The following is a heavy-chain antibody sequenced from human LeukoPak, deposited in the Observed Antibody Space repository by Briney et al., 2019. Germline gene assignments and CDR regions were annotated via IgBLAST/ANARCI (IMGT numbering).Heavy chain of an antibody. Sequence: SETLSLTCTVSGYSISSGYYWGWIRQPPGKGLEWIGEINHSGSTNYNPSLKSRVTISVDTSKNQFSLKLSSVTAADTAVYYCARHRKWFGELFHDYWGQGTLATVSS. CDR3: ARHRKWFGELFHDY. D-gene: IGHD3-10*01. CDR1: GYSISSGYY. V-gene: IGHV4-38-2*02. J-gene: IGHJ4*02. CDR2: INHSGST.